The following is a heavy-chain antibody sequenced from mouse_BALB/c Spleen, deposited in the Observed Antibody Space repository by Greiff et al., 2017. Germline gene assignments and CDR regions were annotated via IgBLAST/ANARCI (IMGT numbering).Heavy chain of an antibody. D-gene: IGHD2-1*01. CDR2: IWSGGST. J-gene: IGHJ4*01. V-gene: IGHV2-2*02. CDR3: ASFYYGNLYAMDY. CDR1: GFSLTSYG. Sequence: QVQLQQSGPGLVQPSQSLSITCTVSGFSLTSYGVHWVRQSPGKGLEWLGVIWSGGSTDYNAAFISRLSISKDNSKSQVFFKMNSLQANDTAIYYCASFYYGNLYAMDYWGQGTSVTVSS.